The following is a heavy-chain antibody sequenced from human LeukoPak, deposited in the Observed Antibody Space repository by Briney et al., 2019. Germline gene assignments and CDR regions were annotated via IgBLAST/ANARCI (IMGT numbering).Heavy chain of an antibody. J-gene: IGHJ1*01. CDR1: GFTFSSYA. D-gene: IGHD2-8*01. V-gene: IGHV3-23*01. Sequence: GGSLRLSCAASGFTFSSYAMSWVRQAPGKGLEWVSAISGSGGSTYYADSVKGRFTISRDNSKNTLYLQMNSLRAEDTAVYYCAKDSMLSPTPEYFQHWGQGTLVTVSS. CDR2: ISGSGGST. CDR3: AKDSMLSPTPEYFQH.